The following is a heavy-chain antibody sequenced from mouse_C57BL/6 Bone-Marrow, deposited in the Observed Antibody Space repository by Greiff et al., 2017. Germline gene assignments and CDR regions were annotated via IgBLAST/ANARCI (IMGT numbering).Heavy chain of an antibody. J-gene: IGHJ2*01. V-gene: IGHV1-64*01. D-gene: IGHD2-4*01. CDR2: IQPNSGST. CDR1: GYTFTRYW. CDR3: ARWRLRRFDD. Sequence: QVQLKQPGAELVKPGASVKLSCKASGYTFTRYWLHWVKQRPGQGLEWIGMIQPNSGSTNYNEKFKSKATLTVDKSSSTAYMQLSSLTYEDSAVYYCARWRLRRFDDWGQGTTLTVSS.